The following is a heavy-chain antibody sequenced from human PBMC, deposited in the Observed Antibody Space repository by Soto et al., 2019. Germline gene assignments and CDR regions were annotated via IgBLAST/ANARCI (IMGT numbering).Heavy chain of an antibody. CDR2: ISWNSGSI. J-gene: IGHJ2*01. V-gene: IGHV3-9*01. Sequence: EVQLLESGGGLVQPGTSLRLSCVASGFSFHAYAMHWVRQAPGKGPEWASVISWNSGSIGYADSVKGRFTISRENAENSLYLQMNSLRPDDTAFYYCAKVGSSGSNYWYFDVWGRGTLVTVSS. CDR1: GFSFHAYA. CDR3: AKVGSSGSNYWYFDV. D-gene: IGHD6-19*01.